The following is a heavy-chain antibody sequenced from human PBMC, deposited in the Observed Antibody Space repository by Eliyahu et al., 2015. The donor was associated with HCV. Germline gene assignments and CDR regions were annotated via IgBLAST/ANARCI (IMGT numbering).Heavy chain of an antibody. V-gene: IGHV3-21*01. D-gene: IGHD6-19*01. Sequence: EVQLVESGGGLVKPGGSLRLSCAASGFTFSSYSMNWVRQAPGKGLEWVSSISSSSSYIYYADSVKGRFTISRDNAKNSLYLQMNSLRAEDTAVYYCARGGAVASRPVDYWGQGTLVTVSS. CDR2: ISSSSSYI. J-gene: IGHJ4*02. CDR1: GFTFSSYS. CDR3: ARGGAVASRPVDY.